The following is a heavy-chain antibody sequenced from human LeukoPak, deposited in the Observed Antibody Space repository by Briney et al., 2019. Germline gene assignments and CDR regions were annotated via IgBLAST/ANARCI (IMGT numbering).Heavy chain of an antibody. CDR1: GSSFTSYW. CDR3: ARLTPHLEWFYYFDY. CDR2: IYPGDSDT. J-gene: IGHJ4*02. V-gene: IGHV5-51*01. Sequence: GASLQISCKGSGSSFTSYWIGWVRQLPGKGLEWMGIIYPGDSDTRYSPSFQGQVTISADKSISTAYLQWSSLKASDTAMYYCARLTPHLEWFYYFDYWGQGTLVTVSS. D-gene: IGHD3-3*01.